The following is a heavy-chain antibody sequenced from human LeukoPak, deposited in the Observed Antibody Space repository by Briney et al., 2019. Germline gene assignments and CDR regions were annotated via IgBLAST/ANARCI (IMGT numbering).Heavy chain of an antibody. CDR1: GFTFSSYS. Sequence: GGSLRLSCAASGFTFSSYSMNWVRQAPGKGLEWVSSISSSSSYIYYADSVKGRFTISRDNAKNSLYLQMNSLRAEDTAVYYYARDLDSGSQFDYWGQGTLVTVSS. D-gene: IGHD1-26*01. CDR3: ARDLDSGSQFDY. CDR2: ISSSSSYI. V-gene: IGHV3-21*01. J-gene: IGHJ4*02.